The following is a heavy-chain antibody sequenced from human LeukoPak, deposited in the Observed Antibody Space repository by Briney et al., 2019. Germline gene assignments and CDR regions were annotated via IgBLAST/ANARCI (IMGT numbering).Heavy chain of an antibody. CDR1: GITVSSNY. Sequence: PGGSLRLSCAATGITVSSNYMNWVRQAPGKGLEWVSVIYSGGSTYYGNSVKGQFTISRDNSKNTLYLQMNGLRAEDTAVYYCARVDFGGTYAMDVWGQGTTVTVSS. CDR2: IYSGGST. D-gene: IGHD3-16*01. J-gene: IGHJ6*02. CDR3: ARVDFGGTYAMDV. V-gene: IGHV3-53*01.